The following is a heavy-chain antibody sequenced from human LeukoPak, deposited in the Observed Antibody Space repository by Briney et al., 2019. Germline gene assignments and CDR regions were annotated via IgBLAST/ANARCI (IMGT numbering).Heavy chain of an antibody. Sequence: ASVKVSCKVSGYSLTEVSMHWVRQAPGKGLEWMGGFLPEDGETIYAQTFQGGVTMTEDTSTDTAYMGLSSLTSEDTAMYYCAIGHSSAYHFPDNWGQGTLVTVSS. CDR1: GYSLTEVS. D-gene: IGHD3-22*01. J-gene: IGHJ4*02. CDR3: AIGHSSAYHFPDN. V-gene: IGHV1-24*01. CDR2: FLPEDGET.